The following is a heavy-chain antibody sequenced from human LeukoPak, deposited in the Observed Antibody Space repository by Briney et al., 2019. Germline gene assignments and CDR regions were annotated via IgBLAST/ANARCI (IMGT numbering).Heavy chain of an antibody. Sequence: GGSLRLSCAASGFTFSSYGMHWVRQAPGKGLEWVAVIWYGGSNKYYADSVKGRFTISRDNSKNTLYLQMNSLRAEDTAVYYCAKAPSGSYSYYYYMDVWGKGTTVTVSS. CDR1: GFTFSSYG. D-gene: IGHD1-26*01. J-gene: IGHJ6*03. V-gene: IGHV3-30*02. CDR2: IWYGGSNK. CDR3: AKAPSGSYSYYYYMDV.